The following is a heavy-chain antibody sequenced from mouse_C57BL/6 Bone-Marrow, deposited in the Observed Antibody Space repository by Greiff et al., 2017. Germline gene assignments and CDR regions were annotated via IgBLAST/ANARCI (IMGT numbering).Heavy chain of an antibody. V-gene: IGHV1-81*01. CDR2: IYPRSGNT. D-gene: IGHD1-1*01. Sequence: VQLQQSGAELARPGASVKLSCKASGYTFTSYGLSWVKQRTGQGLEWIGEIYPRSGNTYYNEKFKGKATLTADKSSSTAYMELRSLTSEDSAVYFCASRHYYGSRNFDYWGQGTTLTVSS. CDR1: GYTFTSYG. CDR3: ASRHYYGSRNFDY. J-gene: IGHJ2*01.